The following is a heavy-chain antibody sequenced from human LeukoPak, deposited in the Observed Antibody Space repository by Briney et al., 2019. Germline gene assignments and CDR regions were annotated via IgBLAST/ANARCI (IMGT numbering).Heavy chain of an antibody. Sequence: GGSLRLSCAASGFTFSSYAMSWVRQTPGKGLEWVSTISGSGVSAYYGDAVYADSVKGRFTISRDNAKNSLYLQMNSLRAEDTAVYYCARLTPPLWFGEVGDAFDIWGQGTMVTVSS. D-gene: IGHD3-10*01. CDR1: GFTFSSYA. CDR3: ARLTPPLWFGEVGDAFDI. CDR2: ISGSGVSA. V-gene: IGHV3-23*01. J-gene: IGHJ3*02.